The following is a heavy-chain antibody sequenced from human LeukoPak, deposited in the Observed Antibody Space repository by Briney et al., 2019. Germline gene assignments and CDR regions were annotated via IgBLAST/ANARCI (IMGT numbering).Heavy chain of an antibody. CDR1: GYTFTSYA. Sequence: ASVKVSCKASGYTFTSYAMHWVRQAPGQWLEWMGWINAGNGNTKYSQKFQGRVTVTRDTSASTAYMELSSLRSEDTAVYYCARSEMTTVVPFDYWGQGALVTVSS. CDR3: ARSEMTTVVPFDY. J-gene: IGHJ4*02. CDR2: INAGNGNT. V-gene: IGHV1-3*01. D-gene: IGHD4-23*01.